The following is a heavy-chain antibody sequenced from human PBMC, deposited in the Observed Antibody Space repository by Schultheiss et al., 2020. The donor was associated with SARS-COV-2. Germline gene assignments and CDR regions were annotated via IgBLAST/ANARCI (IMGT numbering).Heavy chain of an antibody. D-gene: IGHD6-6*01. J-gene: IGHJ6*02. CDR3: ARDLVGANNGMDV. CDR2: INSDGSTT. CDR1: GFTFNSYW. V-gene: IGHV3-74*01. Sequence: GGSLRLSCAASGFTFNSYWMHWVRQAPGKGLVWVSRINSDGSTTTYADSVKGRFTISRDNAKNTLHLQMDSLRGEDTAVYYCARDLVGANNGMDVWGQGTTVTVSS.